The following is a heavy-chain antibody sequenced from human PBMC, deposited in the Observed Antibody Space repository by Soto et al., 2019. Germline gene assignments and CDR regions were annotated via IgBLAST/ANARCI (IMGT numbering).Heavy chain of an antibody. CDR2: VSKDGSDK. Sequence: HPGGSLRLSCAASGFIFSSFPMHWVRQAPGKGLEWVAVVSKDGSDKHYADSVKGRFTISRDNSENTLHLQMSSLRSEDTAVYYCARSTGTTGTTDFDYWGQGTLVTVSS. V-gene: IGHV3-30-3*01. D-gene: IGHD1-1*01. CDR3: ARSTGTTGTTDFDY. CDR1: GFIFSSFP. J-gene: IGHJ4*02.